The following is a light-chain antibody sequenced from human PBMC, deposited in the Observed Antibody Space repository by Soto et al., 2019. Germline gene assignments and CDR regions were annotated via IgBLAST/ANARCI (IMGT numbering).Light chain of an antibody. J-gene: IGKJ3*01. CDR1: QSVLYSGNNKNY. CDR3: QQYYSTPFT. Sequence: DIEMTQSPVSLAVSLGERATINCKSSQSVLYSGNNKNYLAWYQQKLGQPPKLLIYWASARESGVPDRFSGSGSGTDFTLTISSLQAEDVAVYYCQQYYSTPFTFGPGTKVNIK. V-gene: IGKV4-1*01. CDR2: WAS.